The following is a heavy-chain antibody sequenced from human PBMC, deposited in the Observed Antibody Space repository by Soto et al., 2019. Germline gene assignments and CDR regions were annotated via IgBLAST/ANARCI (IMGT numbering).Heavy chain of an antibody. CDR3: ESLGYCSGGTWYGDGFDT. J-gene: IGHJ5*02. D-gene: IGHD2-15*01. Sequence: SETLSLTCTVSGDSISRYYWSWIRQPPGKGLGLIGKIYYSGSTKCNPSLNSRVTISVDTSRNQFSLKLSSVTAAETAVYYCESLGYCSGGTWYGDGFDTRGQGDVVTISS. V-gene: IGHV4-59*01. CDR1: GDSISRYY. CDR2: IYYSGST.